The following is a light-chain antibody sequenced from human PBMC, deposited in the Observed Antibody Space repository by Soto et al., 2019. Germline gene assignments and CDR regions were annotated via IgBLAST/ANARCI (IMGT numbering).Light chain of an antibody. CDR1: QSISGW. J-gene: IGKJ1*01. Sequence: DIKMTQSPSTVSASVGDRVTITCRASQSISGWLARYQQKPGKAPKLLIYKASRLESGVPSRFSGSGSGTEFILTISSLQPDDFATYYCRHYNSYPWTFGQGTKVDIK. V-gene: IGKV1-5*03. CDR3: RHYNSYPWT. CDR2: KAS.